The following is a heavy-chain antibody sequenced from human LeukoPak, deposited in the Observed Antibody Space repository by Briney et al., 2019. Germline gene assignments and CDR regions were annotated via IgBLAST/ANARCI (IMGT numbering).Heavy chain of an antibody. CDR1: GYTFTGYY. CDR3: ARGDYSNPMTLFDY. Sequence: ASVKVSCKASGYTFTGYYMHWVRQAPGQALEWMGWINPNSGGTNYAQKFQGRVTMTRDTSISTAYMELSRLRSDDTAVYYCARGDYSNPMTLFDYWGQGTLVTVSS. J-gene: IGHJ4*02. D-gene: IGHD4-11*01. CDR2: INPNSGGT. V-gene: IGHV1-2*02.